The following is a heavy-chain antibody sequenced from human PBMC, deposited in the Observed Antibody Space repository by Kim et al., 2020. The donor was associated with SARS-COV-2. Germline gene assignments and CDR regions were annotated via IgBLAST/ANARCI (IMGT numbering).Heavy chain of an antibody. J-gene: IGHJ4*02. V-gene: IGHV3-7*01. CDR3: ARGGSYSFGY. Sequence: GGSLRLSCAASGFNFREYWMRWVRQSPGKGLEWVADLNEDGSEKFYMDSVRGRFTISRDNAKNSLFLQMNSLRAEDAALYYCARGGSYSFGYWGQGSLVTGSS. CDR2: LNEDGSEK. CDR1: GFNFREYW. D-gene: IGHD5-12*01.